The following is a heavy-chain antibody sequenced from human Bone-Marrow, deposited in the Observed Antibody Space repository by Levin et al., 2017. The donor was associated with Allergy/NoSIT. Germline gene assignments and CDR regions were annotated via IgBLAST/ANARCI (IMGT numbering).Heavy chain of an antibody. Sequence: ASVKVSCKASGYTFTGFFMHWVRQAPGQGLEWMGWINPNSGGTNYAQSFQGRVTVTRDTSINTAYLELGRLKSDDTAVYYCARGGTWRPPDYWGQGTLVTVSS. CDR2: INPNSGGT. J-gene: IGHJ4*02. V-gene: IGHV1-2*02. CDR3: ARGGTWRPPDY. CDR1: GYTFTGFF. D-gene: IGHD1-1*01.